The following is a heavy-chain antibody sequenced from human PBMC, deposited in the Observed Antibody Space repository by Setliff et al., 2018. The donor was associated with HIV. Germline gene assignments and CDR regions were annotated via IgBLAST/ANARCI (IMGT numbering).Heavy chain of an antibody. CDR3: THMGHYFDGTGYNRMYYFDY. CDR1: GLRVSDAW. D-gene: IGHD3-22*01. CDR2: IKSETDGGTT. Sequence: GESLKISCAVSGLRVSDAWLSWVRQAPGKGLEWLARIKSETDGGTTDYAAPVKGRFTILGDDSKNMLYLEMSNLQTEDTAMYYCTHMGHYFDGTGYNRMYYFDYWGQGALVTVSS. V-gene: IGHV3-15*01. J-gene: IGHJ4*02.